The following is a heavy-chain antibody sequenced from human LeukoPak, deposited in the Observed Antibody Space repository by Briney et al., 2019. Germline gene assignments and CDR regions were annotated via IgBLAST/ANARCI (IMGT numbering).Heavy chain of an antibody. CDR3: ARIDNFDY. J-gene: IGHJ4*02. CDR2: IDHTGIT. V-gene: IGHV4-38-2*02. Sequence: SETLSLTCSVSGYSISHGYYWSWIRQPPGKGLEWIGYIDHTGITNYNPSLNSRVTISRDTSKNHFSLKLSSVTAADTAVYYCARIDNFDYWGQGTLVTVSS. CDR1: GYSISHGYY.